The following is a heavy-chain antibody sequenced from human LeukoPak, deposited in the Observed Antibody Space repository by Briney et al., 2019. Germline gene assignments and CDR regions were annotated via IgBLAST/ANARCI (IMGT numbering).Heavy chain of an antibody. CDR1: GFTFSSYS. Sequence: GGSLRLSRAASGFTFSSYSMNWVRQAPGKGLEWVSSISSSSSYIYYADSVKGRFTISRDNAKNSLYLQMNSLRAEDTAVYYCARGAKVAVYDYGDYFDYWGQGTLVTVSS. V-gene: IGHV3-21*01. D-gene: IGHD4-17*01. CDR3: ARGAKVAVYDYGDYFDY. J-gene: IGHJ4*02. CDR2: ISSSSSYI.